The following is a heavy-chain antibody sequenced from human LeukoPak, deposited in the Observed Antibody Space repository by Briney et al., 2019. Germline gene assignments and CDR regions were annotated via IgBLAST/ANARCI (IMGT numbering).Heavy chain of an antibody. V-gene: IGHV1-69*05. CDR3: ARSYVWGSYRLDY. J-gene: IGHJ4*02. D-gene: IGHD3-16*02. CDR2: IIPIFGTA. Sequence: GASVKVSCKASGGTFSSYAISWVRQAPGQGLEWMGRIIPIFGTANYAQKFQGRVTITTDESTSTAYMELSSLRSEDTAAYYCARSYVWGSYRLDYWGQGTLVTVSS. CDR1: GGTFSSYA.